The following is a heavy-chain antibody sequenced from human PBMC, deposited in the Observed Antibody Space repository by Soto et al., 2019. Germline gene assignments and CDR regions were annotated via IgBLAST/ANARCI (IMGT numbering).Heavy chain of an antibody. V-gene: IGHV1-8*01. D-gene: IGHD6-6*01. J-gene: IGHJ4*02. Sequence: ASVKVSCKASGYTFTSHDINWVRQATGQGPEWMGWLNPHNGKTGYAQRFQGRVTMTWNATTGTVYLELSSLRSEDTAMYYCARVSSISARRSFGSWGQGPLATVSS. CDR1: GYTFTSHD. CDR3: ARVSSISARRSFGS. CDR2: LNPHNGKT.